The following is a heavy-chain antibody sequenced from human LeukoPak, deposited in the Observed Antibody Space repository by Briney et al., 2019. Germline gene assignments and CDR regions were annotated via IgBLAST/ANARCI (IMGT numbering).Heavy chain of an antibody. CDR3: ARGFSISGFDP. J-gene: IGHJ5*02. Sequence: PSETLSLTCTVSGGSISSYYWNWIRQPPGKGLEWIGYIYYSGSTNYNPSLKSRVTISVDTSKNQFSLKLSSVTAADTAVYYCARGFSISGFDPWGQGTLVTVSS. CDR2: IYYSGST. CDR1: GGSISSYY. D-gene: IGHD4-11*01. V-gene: IGHV4-59*01.